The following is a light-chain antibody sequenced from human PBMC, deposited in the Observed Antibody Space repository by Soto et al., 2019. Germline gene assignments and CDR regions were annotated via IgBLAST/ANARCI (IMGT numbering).Light chain of an antibody. V-gene: IGLV1-44*01. J-gene: IGLJ3*02. CDR3: AAWDDSLNGWV. Sequence: QLVLTQPPSASGTPGQRVTISCSGSRYNIGSNSINWYQQLPGTAPKVLIYSNNQRPSGVPDRFSGSKSGTSASLAISGLQSDDEAEYHCAAWDDSLNGWVFGGGTKLTV. CDR2: SNN. CDR1: RYNIGSNS.